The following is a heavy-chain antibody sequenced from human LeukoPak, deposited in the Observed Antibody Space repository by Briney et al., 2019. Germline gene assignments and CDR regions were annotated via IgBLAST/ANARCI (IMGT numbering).Heavy chain of an antibody. J-gene: IGHJ4*02. V-gene: IGHV1-69*06. CDR1: GGTFSSYA. CDR3: ARDLPDGAFGY. CDR2: IIPIFGTA. Sequence: ASVKVSCRASGGTFSSYAISWVRQAPGQGLEWMGRIIPIFGTANYAQKFQGRVTITADKSTSTAYMELSSLRSEDTAVYYCARDLPDGAFGYWGQGTLVTVSS. D-gene: IGHD3-16*01.